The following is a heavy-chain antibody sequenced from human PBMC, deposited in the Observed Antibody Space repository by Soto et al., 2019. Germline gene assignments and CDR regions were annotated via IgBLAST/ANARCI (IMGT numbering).Heavy chain of an antibody. Sequence: PGGSLRLSCAASGFTFSSYAMSWVRQAPGKGLEWVSIIYSDGSTYYADSVKGRFTISRDNSKNTLYLQMNSLRAEDTAVYYCAKRHTTVATPANYFDYWGQGTLVTVSS. J-gene: IGHJ4*02. CDR2: IYSDGST. D-gene: IGHD1-1*01. CDR1: GFTFSSYA. V-gene: IGHV3-23*03. CDR3: AKRHTTVATPANYFDY.